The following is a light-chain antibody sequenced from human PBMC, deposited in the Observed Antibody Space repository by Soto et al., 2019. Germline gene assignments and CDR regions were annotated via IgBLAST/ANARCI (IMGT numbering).Light chain of an antibody. CDR3: SSYTSSSTPVV. Sequence: QSALTQPASVSGSPGLSITISCTGTSSDVGGYNYVSWYQQHPGKAPKLMIYEVSNRPSGVSNRFSGSKSGNTASLTISGLQAEDEADYYCSSYTSSSTPVVFGGGTKVTVL. CDR2: EVS. V-gene: IGLV2-14*01. J-gene: IGLJ2*01. CDR1: SSDVGGYNY.